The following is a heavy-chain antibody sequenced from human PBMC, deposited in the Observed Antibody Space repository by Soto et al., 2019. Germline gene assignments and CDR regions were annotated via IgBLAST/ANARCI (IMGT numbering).Heavy chain of an antibody. Sequence: ASVKVSCKASGYTFTSYYMHWVRQAPGQGLEWMGIINPSGGSTSYAQKFQGRVTMTRDTSTSTAYMELRSLRSEDTAVYYCAIGNEAAGAIDYWGQGALVTVS. CDR1: GYTFTSYY. J-gene: IGHJ4*02. V-gene: IGHV1-46*03. D-gene: IGHD1-1*01. CDR3: AIGNEAAGAIDY. CDR2: INPSGGST.